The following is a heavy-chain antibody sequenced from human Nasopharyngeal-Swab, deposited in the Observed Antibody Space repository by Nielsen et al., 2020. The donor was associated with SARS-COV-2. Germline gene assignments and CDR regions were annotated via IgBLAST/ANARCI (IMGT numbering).Heavy chain of an antibody. CDR1: GFTFSPYT. Sequence: GESLKISCATSGFTFSPYTMIWVRQAPGKGLQWISYITSGNSVQYADSVRGRFTISSDNAKNSLYLQMNSLTAEDTAVYYCARERGGGYGDYWGQGTLVTVSS. V-gene: IGHV3-48*04. CDR2: ITSGNSV. J-gene: IGHJ4*02. CDR3: ARERGGGYGDY. D-gene: IGHD5-12*01.